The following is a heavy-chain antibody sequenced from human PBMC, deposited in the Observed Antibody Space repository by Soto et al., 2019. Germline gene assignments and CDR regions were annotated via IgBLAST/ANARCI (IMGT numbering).Heavy chain of an antibody. J-gene: IGHJ2*01. D-gene: IGHD1-1*01. CDR3: ARVRCWGTTDICFPGYFDR. CDR2: IYSGGNT. V-gene: IGHV3-66*01. CDR1: GFTVSSNY. Sequence: EVQLVESGGGLVQPGGSLRLSCAASGFTVSSNYMSWVRRAPGKGLELVSFIYSGGNTYDADSVKGRFTISRDSSNNTLYLQMNSLRAEDTSVYYCARVRCWGTTDICFPGYFDRWGRGTLVTVSS.